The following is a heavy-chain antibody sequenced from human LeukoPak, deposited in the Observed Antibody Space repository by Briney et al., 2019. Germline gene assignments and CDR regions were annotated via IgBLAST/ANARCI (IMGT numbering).Heavy chain of an antibody. CDR3: ARGPPRWLLTH. V-gene: IGHV4-38-2*01. D-gene: IGHD3-22*01. J-gene: IGHJ4*02. CDR2: IYHSGST. Sequence: PSETLSLTCAVSGYSISSGYYWGWIRQPPGKGLGWIGSIYHSGSTYYNPSLKSRVTISVDTSKNQFSLKLSSVTAADTAVYYCARGPPRWLLTHWGQGTLVTVSS. CDR1: GYSISSGYY.